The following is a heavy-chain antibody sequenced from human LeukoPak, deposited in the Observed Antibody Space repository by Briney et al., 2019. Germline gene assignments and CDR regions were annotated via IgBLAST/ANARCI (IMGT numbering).Heavy chain of an antibody. CDR2: IYYSGST. V-gene: IGHV4-59*01. CDR1: GGSISSYY. D-gene: IGHD6-19*01. CDR3: ARVSSSGWYLTPYDAFDI. Sequence: PSETLSLTCTVSGGSISSYYWSWIRQPPGKGLEWIGYIYYSGSTNYNPSLKSRVTISVDTSKNQFSLKLSSVTAADTAVYYCARVSSSGWYLTPYDAFDIWGQGTMVTVSS. J-gene: IGHJ3*02.